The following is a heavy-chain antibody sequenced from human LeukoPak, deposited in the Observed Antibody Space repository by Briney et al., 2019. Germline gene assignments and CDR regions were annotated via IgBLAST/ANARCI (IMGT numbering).Heavy chain of an antibody. Sequence: GGSLRVSCAASGFTFSSYGMHWVRQAPGKGLEWVAVISYDGSNLDYADSVKGRFTISRDTSKNTLYLQMNSLRAEDTAVYYCARDGEGVLGFDYWGQGTLVTVSS. CDR3: ARDGEGVLGFDY. D-gene: IGHD2-8*02. V-gene: IGHV3-30-3*01. J-gene: IGHJ4*02. CDR1: GFTFSSYG. CDR2: ISYDGSNL.